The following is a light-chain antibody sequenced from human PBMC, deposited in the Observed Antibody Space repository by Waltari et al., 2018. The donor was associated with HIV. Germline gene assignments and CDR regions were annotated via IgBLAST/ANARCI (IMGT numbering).Light chain of an antibody. CDR1: SSDVGGYNY. CDR3: SSYTSSSTWV. V-gene: IGLV2-14*01. CDR2: DVS. J-gene: IGLJ3*02. Sequence: QSALTQPASVSGSPGQSITISCPGTSSDVGGYNYVSWYQQHPGKAPKLMLYDVSKRPSGGSNRCSGSKSGNTASQTISGLRAEDEAYYYCSSYTSSSTWVFGGVTKLTVL.